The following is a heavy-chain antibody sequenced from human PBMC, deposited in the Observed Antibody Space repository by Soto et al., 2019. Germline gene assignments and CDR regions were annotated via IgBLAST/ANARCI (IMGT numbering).Heavy chain of an antibody. V-gene: IGHV4-30-4*01. CDR1: GGSISSGDYY. D-gene: IGHD5-18*01. CDR3: ARDPVGYSYGFPDRPNGKDV. CDR2: IYYSGST. Sequence: SETLSLTCTVSGGSISSGDYYWSWIRQPPGKGLEWIGYIYYSGSTYYNPSLKSRVTISVDTSKNQFSLKLSSVTAADTAVYYCARDPVGYSYGFPDRPNGKDVWGQGTTVTVSS. J-gene: IGHJ6*02.